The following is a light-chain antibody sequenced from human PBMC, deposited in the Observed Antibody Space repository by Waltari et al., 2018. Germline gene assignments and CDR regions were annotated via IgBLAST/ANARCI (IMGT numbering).Light chain of an antibody. V-gene: IGKV3-20*01. Sequence: VLTQSPGTLSLSPGERATLSCRASQSISKYLVWYQQRPGHAPRLLIYAASTRATGIQDRFSGSGFGTDFTRTISRLEPEDFAMYYCQNHERLPATFGQGTKVEIK. CDR3: QNHERLPAT. CDR2: AAS. J-gene: IGKJ1*01. CDR1: QSISKY.